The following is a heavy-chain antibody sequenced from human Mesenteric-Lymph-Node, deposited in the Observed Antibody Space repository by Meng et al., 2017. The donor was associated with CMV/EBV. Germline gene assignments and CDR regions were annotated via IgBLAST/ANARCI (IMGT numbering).Heavy chain of an antibody. D-gene: IGHD3-9*01. CDR3: ARGSSYDILTGYFDY. J-gene: IGHJ4*02. CDR2: INHSGST. Sequence: PQGCPGLLQPWETLSVTCAVYGGSCSGYYWNWIRQSPEKGLGWIGEINHSGSTTYNPSFTSRIIISVDTSTNQISLNMSSVTAADTAVYYCARGSSYDILTGYFDYWGQGALVTVSS. CDR1: GGSCSGYY. V-gene: IGHV4-34*01.